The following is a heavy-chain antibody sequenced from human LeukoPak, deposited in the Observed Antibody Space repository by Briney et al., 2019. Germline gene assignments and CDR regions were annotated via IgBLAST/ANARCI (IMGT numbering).Heavy chain of an antibody. J-gene: IGHJ4*02. CDR2: IKSKTDGGTT. CDR3: TRGRAYDNVWGSLGFGYYFDY. V-gene: IGHV3-15*01. D-gene: IGHD3-16*01. CDR1: GFTFSNAW. Sequence: PGGSLRLSCAASGFTFSNAWMSWVRQAPGKGLEWVGRIKSKTDGGTTDYAAPVKGRFTISRDDSKNTLYLQMNSLKTEDTAVYYCTRGRAYDNVWGSLGFGYYFDYWGQGTLVTVSS.